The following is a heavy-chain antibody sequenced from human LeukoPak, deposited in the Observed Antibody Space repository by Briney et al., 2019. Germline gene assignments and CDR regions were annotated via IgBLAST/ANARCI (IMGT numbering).Heavy chain of an antibody. CDR1: GFTFSNYG. J-gene: IGHJ3*02. CDR3: AKDVRYFDWVDAFDI. CDR2: ISYDGNNK. V-gene: IGHV3-30*18. Sequence: GGSLRLSCAASGFTFSNYGMHWVRQAPGKGLEWVAVISYDGNNKYYADSVKGRFTISRDNSKNTLYLQMNSLRAEDTAVYYCAKDVRYFDWVDAFDIWGRGTVVTVSS. D-gene: IGHD3-9*01.